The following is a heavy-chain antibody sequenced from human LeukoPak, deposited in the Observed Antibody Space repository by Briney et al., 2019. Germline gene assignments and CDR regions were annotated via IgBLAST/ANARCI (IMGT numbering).Heavy chain of an antibody. Sequence: SETLSLTCTVSGGSISSGGYYWSWIRQHPGKGLEWIGYIYYSGSTYYNPSLKGRVTISVDTSKNQFSLKLSSVTAADTAVYYCARGPLDGDDFWSGYLTSTHYGMDVWGQGTTVTVSS. J-gene: IGHJ6*02. CDR3: ARGPLDGDDFWSGYLTSTHYGMDV. CDR2: IYYSGST. D-gene: IGHD3-3*01. V-gene: IGHV4-31*03. CDR1: GGSISSGGYY.